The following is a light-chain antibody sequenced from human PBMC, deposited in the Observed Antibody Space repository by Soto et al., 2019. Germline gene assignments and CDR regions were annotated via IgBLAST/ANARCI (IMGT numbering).Light chain of an antibody. CDR1: HSLLANCNNKNC. J-gene: IGKJ2*01. V-gene: IGKV4-1*01. CDR3: QHFFSPPFP. CDR2: SAS. Sequence: DIVMTQSPDSLAVSLGGRATINCKSSHSLLANCNNKNCLAWYQHKPGQPPKMLILSASIRESGVPDRFSGSGSGTDFTLTISSLQAEDAAVYYCQHFFSPPFPFGQGTKLEIK.